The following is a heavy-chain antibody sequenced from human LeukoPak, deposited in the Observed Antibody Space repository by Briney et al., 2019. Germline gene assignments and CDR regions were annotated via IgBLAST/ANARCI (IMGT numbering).Heavy chain of an antibody. V-gene: IGHV4-4*09. CDR3: ARHGDLEWLSNFDY. D-gene: IGHD3-3*01. CDR2: IYTSGST. Sequence: SETLSLTCTVSGGSISSYYWSWIRQPPGKGLEWNGYIYTSGSTNYNPSLKSRVTISVDTSKNQFSLKLSSVTAADTAVYYCARHGDLEWLSNFDYWGQGTLVTVSS. J-gene: IGHJ4*02. CDR1: GGSISSYY.